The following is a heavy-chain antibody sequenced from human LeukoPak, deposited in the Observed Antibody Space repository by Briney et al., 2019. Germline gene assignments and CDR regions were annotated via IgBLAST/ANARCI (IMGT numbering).Heavy chain of an antibody. CDR1: GGSISSYY. D-gene: IGHD3-3*01. CDR2: IYTSGST. V-gene: IGHV4-4*07. J-gene: IGHJ4*02. Sequence: PSETLSLTCTVSGGSISSYYWSWIRQPAGKGLEWIGRIYTSGSTNYNPSLKSRVTMSVDTSKNQFSLKLSSVTAADTAVYYCARESKEAGAGGKTYYDFWSGYFYFDYWGQGTLVTVSS. CDR3: ARESKEAGAGGKTYYDFWSGYFYFDY.